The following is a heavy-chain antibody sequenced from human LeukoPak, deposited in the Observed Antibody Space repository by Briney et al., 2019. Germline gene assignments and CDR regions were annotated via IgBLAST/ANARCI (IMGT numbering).Heavy chain of an antibody. CDR2: IYYSGST. CDR3: ARGVYDFWSGYPDPNNWFDP. V-gene: IGHV4-59*01. Sequence: PSETLSLTCTVSGGSISSYYWSWIRQPPGKGLEWIGYIYYSGSTNYNPSLKSRVTISVGTSKNQFSLKLSSVTAADTAVYYCARGVYDFWSGYPDPNNWFDPWGQGTLVTVSS. J-gene: IGHJ5*02. D-gene: IGHD3-3*01. CDR1: GGSISSYY.